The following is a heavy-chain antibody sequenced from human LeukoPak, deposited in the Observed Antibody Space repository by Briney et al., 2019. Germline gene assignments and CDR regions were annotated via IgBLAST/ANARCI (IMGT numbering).Heavy chain of an antibody. CDR1: GFTFSSYA. V-gene: IGHV3-23*01. J-gene: IGHJ4*02. D-gene: IGHD6-19*01. Sequence: GGSLRLSCAASGFTFSSYAMSWVRQAPGKWLEWVSAISGSGGSTYYADSVKGRFTISRDNSKNTLYLQMNSLRAEDTAVYYCAKDPGGWRGKIDFDYWGQGTLVTVSS. CDR3: AKDPGGWRGKIDFDY. CDR2: ISGSGGST.